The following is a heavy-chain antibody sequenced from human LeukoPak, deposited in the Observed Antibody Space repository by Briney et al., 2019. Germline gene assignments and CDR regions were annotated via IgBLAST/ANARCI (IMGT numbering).Heavy chain of an antibody. CDR1: GYTFTGYY. D-gene: IGHD2-8*01. CDR2: INPNSGGT. J-gene: IGHJ4*02. Sequence: GASVKVSCKASGYTFTGYYMHWVRQAPGQGLEWMGWINPNSGGTNSAQKFQGRVTMTRDTSISTAYMELSRLRSDDTAVYYCASRAYCTNGVCYTGGVDYWGQGTLVTVSS. V-gene: IGHV1-2*02. CDR3: ASRAYCTNGVCYTGGVDY.